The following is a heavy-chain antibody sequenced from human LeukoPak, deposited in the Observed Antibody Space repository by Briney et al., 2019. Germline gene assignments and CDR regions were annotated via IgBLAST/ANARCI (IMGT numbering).Heavy chain of an antibody. CDR2: INAGNGNT. V-gene: IGHV1-3*01. CDR3: ARGGAWLRLRCDY. J-gene: IGHJ4*02. Sequence: GASVTVSCTASGYTFTSYAMHWVRQAPGQRLEWMGWINAGNGNTKYSQKFQGRVTITRDTSASTAYMELSSLRSEDTAVYYCARGGAWLRLRCDYWGQGTLVTVSS. D-gene: IGHD5-18*01. CDR1: GYTFTSYA.